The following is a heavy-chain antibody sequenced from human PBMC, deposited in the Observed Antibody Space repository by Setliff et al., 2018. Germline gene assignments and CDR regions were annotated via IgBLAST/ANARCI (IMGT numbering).Heavy chain of an antibody. J-gene: IGHJ4*02. D-gene: IGHD3-16*01. CDR1: GFTFGSYW. V-gene: IGHV3-7*03. Sequence: PGESLKISCAASGFTFGSYWMTWVRQAPEKGLEWVANIHQDGSERHYVDSVKGRFTVSRDNAKNSLYLQMTSLRAEDTAIYYCARTTGYRLEGDFDYWGQGTLVTVSS. CDR3: ARTTGYRLEGDFDY. CDR2: IHQDGSER.